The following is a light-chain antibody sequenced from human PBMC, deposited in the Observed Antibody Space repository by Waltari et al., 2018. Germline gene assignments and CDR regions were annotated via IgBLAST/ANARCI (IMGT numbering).Light chain of an antibody. CDR3: AAWDDSLSGWV. CDR2: KNK. V-gene: IGLV1-47*01. Sequence: QSVLSQPPSASGTPGQRVTISCSGSSSNIGGNYVYWYQQLPGTAPKLLIYKNKQRPSGVPDRFSVSKSGSSVSLAISGLRSEDEADYYCAAWDDSLSGWVFGGGTKLTVL. CDR1: SSNIGGNY. J-gene: IGLJ3*02.